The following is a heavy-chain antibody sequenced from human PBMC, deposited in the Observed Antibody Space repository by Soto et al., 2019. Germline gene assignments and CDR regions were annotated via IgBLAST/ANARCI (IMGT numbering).Heavy chain of an antibody. D-gene: IGHD3-16*01. CDR1: GFTFSSYG. V-gene: IGHV3-33*01. CDR2: IWYDGSNK. Sequence: QVQLVESGGGVVQPGRSLRLSCAASGFTFSSYGMHWVRQAPGKGLEWVAVIWYDGSNKYYADSVKGRFTISRDNSKNTLYLQMNSLRAEDTAVYYCVSGLDYVWGSGFDYWGQGTLVTVSS. CDR3: VSGLDYVWGSGFDY. J-gene: IGHJ4*02.